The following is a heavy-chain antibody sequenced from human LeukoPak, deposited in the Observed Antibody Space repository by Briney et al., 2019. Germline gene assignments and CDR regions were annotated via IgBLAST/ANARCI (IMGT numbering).Heavy chain of an antibody. Sequence: GGSLRLSCAASGFTFTTFWMSWVRQAPGKGLEWVANIKQDGSERYYVDSVKGRFTISRDNAKNSLYLQMNSLRAEDTGVYYCAGSGWQVYLDYWGQGALVTVSS. CDR1: GFTFTTFW. D-gene: IGHD6-19*01. CDR3: AGSGWQVYLDY. J-gene: IGHJ4*02. CDR2: IKQDGSER. V-gene: IGHV3-7*01.